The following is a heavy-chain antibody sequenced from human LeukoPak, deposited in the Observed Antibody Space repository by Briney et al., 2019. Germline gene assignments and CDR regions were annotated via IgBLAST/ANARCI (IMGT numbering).Heavy chain of an antibody. Sequence: QPGGSLRLSCAASGFTFSNYSMNWVRQAPGKGLEWVSAISGSGGSTYYADSVKGRFTISRDNSKNTLYLQMNSLRAEDTAVYYCAKDQIAAAGLFDYWGQGTLVTVSS. V-gene: IGHV3-23*01. J-gene: IGHJ4*02. CDR1: GFTFSNYS. CDR3: AKDQIAAAGLFDY. CDR2: ISGSGGST. D-gene: IGHD6-13*01.